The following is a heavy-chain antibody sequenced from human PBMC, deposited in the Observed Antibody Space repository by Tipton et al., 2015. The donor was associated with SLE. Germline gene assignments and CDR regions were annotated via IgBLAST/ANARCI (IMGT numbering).Heavy chain of an antibody. J-gene: IGHJ5*02. CDR1: GASISSSSYY. V-gene: IGHV4-39*01. Sequence: TLSLTCTVSGASISSSSYYWVWFRQPPGKGLEWTGSVYYSGSTSYNPSLKSRVTISVDTSKNQFSLRLSSVTAADTAVYYCARNYDSATDYSEDWFDPWGQGSLVTVSS. D-gene: IGHD3-22*01. CDR3: ARNYDSATDYSEDWFDP. CDR2: VYYSGST.